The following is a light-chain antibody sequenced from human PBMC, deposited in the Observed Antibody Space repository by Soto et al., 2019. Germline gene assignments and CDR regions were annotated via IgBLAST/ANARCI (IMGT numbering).Light chain of an antibody. CDR2: DNN. Sequence: QSVLTQPPSVSAAPGQKVSISCSGSSSNIGTNHVSWYQQVPGTAPKLVIYDNNKRPSGIPDRFSGSKSGTSATLGITGLQTGDEADYYCGGWDSSLSGVVFGGGTKLTV. J-gene: IGLJ2*01. V-gene: IGLV1-51*01. CDR1: SSNIGTNH. CDR3: GGWDSSLSGVV.